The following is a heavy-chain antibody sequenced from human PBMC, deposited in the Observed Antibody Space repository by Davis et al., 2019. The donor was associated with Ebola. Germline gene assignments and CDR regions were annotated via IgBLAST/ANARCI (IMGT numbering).Heavy chain of an antibody. V-gene: IGHV3-23*01. CDR1: GFTFSSYA. J-gene: IGHJ6*02. D-gene: IGHD4-11*01. CDR2: ISGSGGST. Sequence: GESLKISCAASGFTFSSYAMSWVRQAPGKGLEWVSAISGSGGSTYYADSVKGRFTISRDNSKNTLYLQMNSLRAEDTAVYYCAKKDNSHPYYYYGMDVWGQGTTVTVSS. CDR3: AKKDNSHPYYYYGMDV.